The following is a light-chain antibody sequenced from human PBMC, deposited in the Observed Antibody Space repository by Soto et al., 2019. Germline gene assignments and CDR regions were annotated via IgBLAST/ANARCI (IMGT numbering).Light chain of an antibody. J-gene: IGKJ1*01. Sequence: EIVMTQSPATLSVSPGERATLSCRASQSVSNNLAWYQQKPGQAPRLLIYGASTRATGIPASFSGSGSGAEFTLTISSLQSEDFAIYYCQQHDNWPRTFGPGTKVQIK. CDR1: QSVSNN. CDR2: GAS. V-gene: IGKV3-15*01. CDR3: QQHDNWPRT.